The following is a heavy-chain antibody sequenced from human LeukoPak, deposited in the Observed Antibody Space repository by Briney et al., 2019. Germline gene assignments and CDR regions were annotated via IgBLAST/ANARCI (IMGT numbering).Heavy chain of an antibody. D-gene: IGHD2-2*01. CDR1: GGSISSYY. V-gene: IGHV4-59*12. CDR3: ARALGVVVPAAIGYYFDY. CDR2: IYYSGST. Sequence: PSETLSLTCTVSGGSISSYYWSWIRQPPGKGLEWIGYIYYSGSTNYNPSLKSRVTISVDTSKNQFSLKLTSVTAADTAVYYCARALGVVVPAAIGYYFDYWGQGILVTVSS. J-gene: IGHJ4*02.